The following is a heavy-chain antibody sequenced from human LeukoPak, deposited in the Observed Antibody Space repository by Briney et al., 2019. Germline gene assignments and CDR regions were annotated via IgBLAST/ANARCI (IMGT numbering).Heavy chain of an antibody. CDR1: GGSISSSSYC. Sequence: SETLSLTCTVPGGSISSSSYCWGWIRQPPGKGLEWIGSIYYSGSTYYNPSLKSRVTISVDTSNNQFSLKLRSVTAADTAVYYCATHYDSWNDKKWFDPWGQGTLVTVSS. V-gene: IGHV4-39*01. CDR2: IYYSGST. J-gene: IGHJ5*02. D-gene: IGHD3-3*01. CDR3: ATHYDSWNDKKWFDP.